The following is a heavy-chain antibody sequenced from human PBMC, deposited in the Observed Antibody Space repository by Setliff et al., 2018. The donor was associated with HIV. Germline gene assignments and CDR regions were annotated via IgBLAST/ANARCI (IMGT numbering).Heavy chain of an antibody. V-gene: IGHV4-38-2*02. J-gene: IGHJ4*02. Sequence: PSETLSLTCNVSGYSISNGSYWGWIRQPPGKGLEWMGDIFHTGSSTYNPSLKSRVSLSVDTSKNQFSLRLSAVTAADTAVYYCASLTDYGGDSGSHWGQGTLVTVSS. CDR3: ASLTDYGGDSGSH. CDR2: IFHTGSS. D-gene: IGHD4-17*01. CDR1: GYSISNGSY.